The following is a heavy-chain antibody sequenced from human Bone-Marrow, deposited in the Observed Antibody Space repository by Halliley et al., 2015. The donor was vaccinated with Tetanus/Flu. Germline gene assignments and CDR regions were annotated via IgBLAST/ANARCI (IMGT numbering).Heavy chain of an antibody. Sequence: SLRLSCAASGFTVSSSYMAWVRQAPGRGLEWVSVIYSGGTTYFADSVKGRFTISRDNSKNTLYLQMNSLRVEDTAVYYCAKTNYESSAGLVFWGQGTLLTVSS. D-gene: IGHD3-16*01. V-gene: IGHV3-53*01. CDR3: AKTNYESSAGLVF. CDR2: IYSGGTT. CDR1: GFTVSSSY. J-gene: IGHJ4*02.